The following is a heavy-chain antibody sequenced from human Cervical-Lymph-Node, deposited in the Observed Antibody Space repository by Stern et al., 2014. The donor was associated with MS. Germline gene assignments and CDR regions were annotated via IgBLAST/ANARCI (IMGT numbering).Heavy chain of an antibody. J-gene: IGHJ3*02. V-gene: IGHV2-5*02. CDR3: AHRRAIRADAFDI. D-gene: IGHD2-2*02. Sequence: QVTLRESGPTLVKPTQTLTLTCNFSSFSLSTNGMGVGWFRQPPGKALEWLALIYWDDDKLYSPSLKSRLTISKGTSVSENQVVLTVTNMDPVDTATYYCAHRRAIRADAFDIWGQGTVVTVSS. CDR1: SFSLSTNGMG. CDR2: IYWDDDK.